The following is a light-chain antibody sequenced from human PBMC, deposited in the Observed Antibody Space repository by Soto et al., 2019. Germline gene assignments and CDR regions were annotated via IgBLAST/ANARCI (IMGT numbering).Light chain of an antibody. CDR1: QDISHY. J-gene: IGKJ4*01. CDR2: AAS. CDR3: QKYNSVPLT. V-gene: IGKV1-27*01. Sequence: DIQMTQSPSSLSASVGDRVTITCRASQDISHYLAWYRQKPGRVPELLIFAASTLQSGVPSRFSGSGSGTDFTLTISSLQPEDVATYYCQKYNSVPLTFGGGTKVEIK.